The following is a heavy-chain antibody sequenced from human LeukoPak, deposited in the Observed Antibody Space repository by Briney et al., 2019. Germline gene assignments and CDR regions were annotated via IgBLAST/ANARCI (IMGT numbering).Heavy chain of an antibody. V-gene: IGHV1-69*01. CDR3: ARGMASSGWGPIDY. J-gene: IGHJ4*02. CDR2: IIPIFGTA. CDR1: GGTFSSYA. Sequence: GSSVKVSCKASGGTFSSYAITWVRQAPGQGLEWMGGIIPIFGTANYAQKFQGRVTITADESTSTAYMELSSLRSEDTAVYYCARGMASSGWGPIDYWGQGTLVTVSS. D-gene: IGHD6-19*01.